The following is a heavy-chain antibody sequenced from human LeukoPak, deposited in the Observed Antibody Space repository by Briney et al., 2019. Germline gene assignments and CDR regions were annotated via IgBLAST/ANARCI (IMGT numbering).Heavy chain of an antibody. CDR1: GGSISSGSYY. J-gene: IGHJ3*02. CDR3: AEENTSGRSSRGAFDI. V-gene: IGHV4-61*02. Sequence: SETLSLTCTVSGGSISSGSYYWSWIRQPAGKGLEWIGRIYTSGSTNYNPSLKSRVTISVDTSKNQFSLKLSSVTAADTAVYYCAEENTSGRSSRGAFDIWGQGTMVTVSS. D-gene: IGHD6-6*01. CDR2: IYTSGST.